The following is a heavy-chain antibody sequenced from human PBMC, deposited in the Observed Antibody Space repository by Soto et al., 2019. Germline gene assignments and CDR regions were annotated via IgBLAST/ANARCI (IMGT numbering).Heavy chain of an antibody. J-gene: IGHJ5*02. Sequence: PSETLSLTCAVYGGSFSGYYWSWIRQPPGKGLEWIGEINHSGSTNYNPSLKSRVTISVDTSKNQFSLKLSSVTAADTAVYYCASHYCTNGVCYKSNWFDPCGQGTLVTVSS. CDR2: INHSGST. D-gene: IGHD2-8*01. V-gene: IGHV4-34*01. CDR3: ASHYCTNGVCYKSNWFDP. CDR1: GGSFSGYY.